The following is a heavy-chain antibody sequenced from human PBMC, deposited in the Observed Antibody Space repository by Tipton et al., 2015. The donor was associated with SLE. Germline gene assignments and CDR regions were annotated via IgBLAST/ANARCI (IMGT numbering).Heavy chain of an antibody. CDR1: GFTFSSYW. CDR3: ARDWSMYSGYDRDFDY. Sequence: SLRLSCAASGFTFSSYWMSWVRQAPGKGLEWVANIKQDGSEKYYVDSVKGRFTISRDNAKNSLYLQMISLRAEDTAVYYCARDWSMYSGYDRDFDYWGQGTLVTVSS. CDR2: IKQDGSEK. V-gene: IGHV3-7*01. J-gene: IGHJ4*02. D-gene: IGHD5-12*01.